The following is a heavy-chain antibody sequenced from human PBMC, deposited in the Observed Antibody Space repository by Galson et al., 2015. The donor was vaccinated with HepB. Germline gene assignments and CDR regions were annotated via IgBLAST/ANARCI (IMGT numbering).Heavy chain of an antibody. D-gene: IGHD3-22*01. V-gene: IGHV5-51*01. Sequence: QSGAEVKKPGESLKISCKGSGYGFSTSWIGWVRQMPGKGLEWMGIIFPADSDTRYSPSFQGQVSISADKSISTAYLQWSSLKASDTAMYYCARRLDYEWFDPWGQGTLVTVFS. CDR1: GYGFSTSW. J-gene: IGHJ5*02. CDR2: IFPADSDT. CDR3: ARRLDYEWFDP.